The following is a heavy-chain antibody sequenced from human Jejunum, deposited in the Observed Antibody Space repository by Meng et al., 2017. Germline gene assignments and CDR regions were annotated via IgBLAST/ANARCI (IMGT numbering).Heavy chain of an antibody. CDR2: VWHSGAT. D-gene: IGHD3-10*01. CDR1: GDFTSSSDR. CDR3: ARGVLERYFDY. V-gene: IGHV4-4*02. J-gene: IGHJ4*02. Sequence: VPLQESGPGLVKRSGTLSLTCAVSGDFTSSSDRWTWVRQAPGRGLEWIGEVWHSGATYYNPSLESRLTISIDTSNNRFSLELSSATAADTAVYYCARGVLERYFDYWGQGALVTVSS.